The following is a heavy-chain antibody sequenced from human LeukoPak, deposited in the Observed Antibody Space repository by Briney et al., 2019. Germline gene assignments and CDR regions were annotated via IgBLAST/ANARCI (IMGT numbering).Heavy chain of an antibody. CDR1: GFTFSSYA. CDR3: ARDLANSGWYWGDDAFDI. J-gene: IGHJ3*02. D-gene: IGHD6-19*01. Sequence: GGSLRLSCAAPGFTFSSYAMHWVRQAPGKGLEWVAVISYDGSNKYYADSVKGRFTISRDNSKNTLYLQMNSLRAEDTAVYYCARDLANSGWYWGDDAFDIWGQGTMVTVSS. CDR2: ISYDGSNK. V-gene: IGHV3-30-3*01.